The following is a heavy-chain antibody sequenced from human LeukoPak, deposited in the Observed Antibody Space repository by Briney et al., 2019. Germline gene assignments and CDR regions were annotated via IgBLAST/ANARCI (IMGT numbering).Heavy chain of an antibody. Sequence: GGSLRLSCSASGFTFSSYAMHWVRQAPGRGLEYVSVISSNGGSTYYADSVKGRFTISRDNSKNTLYLQMNSLRAEDTAVYYCAGTLDRYWGQGTLVTVSS. CDR1: GFTFSSYA. V-gene: IGHV3-64*04. D-gene: IGHD3-3*02. J-gene: IGHJ4*02. CDR2: ISSNGGST. CDR3: AGTLDRY.